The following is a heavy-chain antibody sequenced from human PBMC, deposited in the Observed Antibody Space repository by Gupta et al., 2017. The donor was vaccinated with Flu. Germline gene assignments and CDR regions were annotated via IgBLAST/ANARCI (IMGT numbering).Heavy chain of an antibody. D-gene: IGHD2-2*02. CDR3: ARDRLVVPATISYYYYGMDV. CDR1: GFTFSSYG. Sequence: QVQLVESGGGVVQPGRSLRLSCAASGFTFSSYGMHWVRQAPGKGLEWVAVIWYDGSNKYYADSVKGRFTISRDNSKNTLYLQMNSLRAEDTAVYYCARDRLVVPATISYYYYGMDVWGQGTTVTVSS. CDR2: IWYDGSNK. V-gene: IGHV3-33*01. J-gene: IGHJ6*02.